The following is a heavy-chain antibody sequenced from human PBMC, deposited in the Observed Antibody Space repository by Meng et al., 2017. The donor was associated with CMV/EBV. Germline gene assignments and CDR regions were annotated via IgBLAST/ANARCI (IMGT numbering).Heavy chain of an antibody. CDR3: ARIRGGTMVRGVIRYYYGMDV. V-gene: IGHV2-26*01. J-gene: IGHJ6*02. CDR2: IFSNDEK. D-gene: IGHD3-10*01. Sequence: SGPTLVKPTETLTLTCTVSGFSLSNARMGVSWIRQPPGKALEWLAHIFSNDEKSYSTSLKSRLTIPKDTSKSQVVLTMTNMDPVDTATYYCARIRGGTMVRGVIRYYYGMDVWGQGTTVTVSS. CDR1: GFSLSNARMG.